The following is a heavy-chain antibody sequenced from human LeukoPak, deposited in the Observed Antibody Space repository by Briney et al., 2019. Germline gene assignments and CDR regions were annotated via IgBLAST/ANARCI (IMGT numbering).Heavy chain of an antibody. V-gene: IGHV1-18*01. CDR2: ISAYNGNT. J-gene: IGHJ5*02. CDR3: ARDQWFGESLGWFDP. CDR1: GYTFTSYG. D-gene: IGHD3-10*01. Sequence: GASVKVSCKASGYTFTSYGSSWVRQAPGQGLEWMGWISAYNGNTNYAQKLQGRVTMTTDTSTSTAYMELRSLRSDDTAVYYCARDQWFGESLGWFDPWGQGTLVTVSS.